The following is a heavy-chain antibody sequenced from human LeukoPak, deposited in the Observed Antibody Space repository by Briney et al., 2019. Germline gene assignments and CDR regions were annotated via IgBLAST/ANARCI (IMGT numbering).Heavy chain of an antibody. D-gene: IGHD2-15*01. V-gene: IGHV3-53*01. CDR1: GFTFSSNY. CDR2: IYSGGST. J-gene: IGHJ6*02. CDR3: ARDVGYSGDYYGMDV. Sequence: PGGSLRLSCAASGFTFSSNYMSWVRQAPGKGLEWASVIYSGGSTYYADSVKGRFTISRDNSKNTLYLQMNSLRAEDTAVYYCARDVGYSGDYYGMDVWGQGTTVTVSS.